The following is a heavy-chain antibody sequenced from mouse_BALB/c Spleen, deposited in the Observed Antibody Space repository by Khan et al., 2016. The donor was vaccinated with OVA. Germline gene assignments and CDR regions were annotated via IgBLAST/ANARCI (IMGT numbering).Heavy chain of an antibody. CDR2: ISYSGNT. Sequence: EVQLQESGPGLVKPSQSLSLTCTVTGYSITSDYAWNLIRQFPGNKLEWMGYISYSGNTKYNPSLKSRISITRDTSKNQFFLQLNSVTIEDTATYYCARVYGGDFDYWGQGTTLTVSS. CDR1: GYSITSDYA. J-gene: IGHJ2*01. D-gene: IGHD1-1*01. V-gene: IGHV3-2*02. CDR3: ARVYGGDFDY.